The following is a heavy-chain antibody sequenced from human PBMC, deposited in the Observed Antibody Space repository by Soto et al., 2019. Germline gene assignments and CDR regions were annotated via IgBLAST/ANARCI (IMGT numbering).Heavy chain of an antibody. CDR3: TQDGGSRDWLTVN. CDR1: GFTFTSYA. J-gene: IGHJ4*02. CDR2: ITGGGDNT. D-gene: IGHD3-9*01. Sequence: EVQLLESGGDLVQPGGSLRLSCAASGFTFTSYAMSWIRQAPGKGLEWVSAITGGGDNTYYADSVKSRFTISRDNFRNTLYLQMNSLRAEDTAFYYCTQDGGSRDWLTVNWGQGTLVTVSS. V-gene: IGHV3-23*01.